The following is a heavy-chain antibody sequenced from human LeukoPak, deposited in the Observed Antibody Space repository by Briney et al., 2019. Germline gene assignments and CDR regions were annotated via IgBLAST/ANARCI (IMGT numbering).Heavy chain of an antibody. J-gene: IGHJ5*02. CDR3: ARDEVLLWFGESARGWFDP. Sequence: SVKVSCKASGGTFSSYAISWVRQAPGQGVEWMGGIIPIFGTANYAQKFQGRVTITADESTSTAYMELSSLRSEDTAVYYCARDEVLLWFGESARGWFDPWGQGTLVTVSS. V-gene: IGHV1-69*01. CDR1: GGTFSSYA. CDR2: IIPIFGTA. D-gene: IGHD3-10*01.